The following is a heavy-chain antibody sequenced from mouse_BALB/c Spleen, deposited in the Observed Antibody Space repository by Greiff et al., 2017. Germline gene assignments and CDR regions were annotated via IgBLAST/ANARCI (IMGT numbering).Heavy chain of an antibody. J-gene: IGHJ4*01. CDR3: GRDWDYYAMDY. D-gene: IGHD4-1*01. Sequence: EVQLQQSGPELVKPGASVKMSCKASGYTFTSYVMHWVKQKPGQGLEWIGYINPYNDGTKYNEKFKGKATLTSDKSSSTAYMELSSLTSEDSAVYYCGRDWDYYAMDYWGQGTSVTVSS. CDR1: GYTFTSYV. V-gene: IGHV1-14*01. CDR2: INPYNDGT.